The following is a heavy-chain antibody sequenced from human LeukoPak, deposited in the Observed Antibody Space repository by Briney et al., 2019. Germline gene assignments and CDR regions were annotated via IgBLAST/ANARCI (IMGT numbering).Heavy chain of an antibody. D-gene: IGHD4-11*01. CDR1: GFTFSDYY. J-gene: IGHJ3*02. CDR2: ISSSGSTI. V-gene: IGHV3-11*01. Sequence: GGSLRLSCAASGFTFSDYYMSWIRQAPGKGLEWVSYISSSGSTIFYADSVKGRFTISWDNAKNSLYLQMNSLRAEDTAVYYCARDPAHDCSNYGAFDIWGQGTMVTVSS. CDR3: ARDPAHDCSNYGAFDI.